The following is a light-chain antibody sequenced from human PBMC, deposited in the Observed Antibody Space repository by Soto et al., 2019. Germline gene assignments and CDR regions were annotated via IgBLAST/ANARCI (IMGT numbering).Light chain of an antibody. CDR2: IND. Sequence: QSVLTQPPAVSGTPGQRVIISCSGSRSNIGSNSVNWYQQLPGTAPKLLIYINDQRPSGVPDRFSGSTSGTSVSLAISGLQSEDEADYYCASWDARLKGYVFGTAPKAPVL. CDR1: RSNIGSNS. CDR3: ASWDARLKGYV. J-gene: IGLJ1*01. V-gene: IGLV1-44*01.